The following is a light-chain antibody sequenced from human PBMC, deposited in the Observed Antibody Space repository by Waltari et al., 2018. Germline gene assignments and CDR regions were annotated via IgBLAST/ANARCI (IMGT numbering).Light chain of an antibody. CDR1: QGISNH. Sequence: IQLTQSPSAMSASVGDIVTITCRASQGISNHLSWFQQKPGKVPKRLIYPASSLQSGVPSRFSGSGSGTEFTLTISSLQPEDFATYYCLQYNSNPKTFGQGTKLELK. J-gene: IGKJ2*01. CDR2: PAS. V-gene: IGKV1-17*03. CDR3: LQYNSNPKT.